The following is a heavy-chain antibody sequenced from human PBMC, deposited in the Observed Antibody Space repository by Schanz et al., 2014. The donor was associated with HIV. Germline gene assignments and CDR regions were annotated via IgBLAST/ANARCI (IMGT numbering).Heavy chain of an antibody. CDR1: GFTFSSYG. V-gene: IGHV3-33*05. CDR3: ARQGLRFSFWLDY. D-gene: IGHD4-17*01. Sequence: QVQLVESGGGVVQPGRSLRLSCAASGFTFSSYGMHWVRQAPGKGLEWVAVMSYDGIRKNYADSVKGRFTISRDNSKNTLYLQMNNLRAEDTAVYGCARQGLRFSFWLDYWGQGTPVTVS. J-gene: IGHJ4*02. CDR2: MSYDGIRK.